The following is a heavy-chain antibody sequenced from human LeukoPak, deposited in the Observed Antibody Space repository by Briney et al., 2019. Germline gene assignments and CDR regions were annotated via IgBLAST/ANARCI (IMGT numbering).Heavy chain of an antibody. CDR2: IYYSGST. V-gene: IGHV4-59*01. Sequence: SETLSLTCTVFGGSISSYYWSWIRQPPGKGLEWIGYIYYSGSTNYNPSLKSRVTISVDTSKNQFSLKLSSVTAADTAVYYCARGGTGTTSDYWGQGTLVTVSS. CDR3: ARGGTGTTSDY. J-gene: IGHJ4*02. CDR1: GGSISSYY. D-gene: IGHD1-7*01.